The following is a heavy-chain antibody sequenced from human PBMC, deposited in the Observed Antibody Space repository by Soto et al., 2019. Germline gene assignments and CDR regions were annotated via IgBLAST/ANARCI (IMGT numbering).Heavy chain of an antibody. D-gene: IGHD5-12*01. CDR1: GFTFSSYA. V-gene: IGHV3-30-3*01. CDR3: ARDLIPDDYEFDY. CDR2: ISYDGSNK. J-gene: IGHJ4*02. Sequence: LGGSLRLSCAASGFTFSSYAMHWVRQAPGKGLEWVAVISYDGSNKYYADSVKGRFTISRDNSKNTLYLQMNSLRAEDTAVYYCARDLIPDDYEFDYWGQGTLVTVSS.